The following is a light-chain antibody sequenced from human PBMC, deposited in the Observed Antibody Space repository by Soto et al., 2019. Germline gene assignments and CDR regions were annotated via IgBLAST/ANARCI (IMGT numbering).Light chain of an antibody. J-gene: IGLJ3*02. CDR1: SSNIGRNY. CDR3: ATWDAGVIGVV. Sequence: QSVLTQPPSASGTPGQRVTITCSGSSSNIGRNYVYWYQHLSGAAPKLLIYRDNRRPSGVPDRFPGSKSGTSASLAISGPRSDQEADYYCATWDAGVIGVVFGGGTQLTVL. CDR2: RDN. V-gene: IGLV1-47*01.